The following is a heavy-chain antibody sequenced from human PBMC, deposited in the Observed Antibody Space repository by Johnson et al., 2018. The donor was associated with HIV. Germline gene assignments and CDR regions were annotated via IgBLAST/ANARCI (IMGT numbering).Heavy chain of an antibody. CDR2: ISYDGSNK. D-gene: IGHD2-8*02. CDR1: GFSFSSYA. Sequence: QVQLVESGGGVVQAGRSLRLSCAASGFSFSSYALHWVRQAPGKGLEWVAVISYDGSNKYYADSVKGRFTISRDNSKNTLFLQMNSLKTEETAVYYCTTVLGNYCAGGVCYDDAFDIWGQGTMVTVSS. CDR3: TTVLGNYCAGGVCYDDAFDI. V-gene: IGHV3-30*04. J-gene: IGHJ3*02.